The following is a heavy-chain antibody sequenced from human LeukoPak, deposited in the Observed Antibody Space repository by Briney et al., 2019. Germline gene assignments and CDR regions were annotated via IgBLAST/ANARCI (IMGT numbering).Heavy chain of an antibody. CDR3: ARGRNYGANYYDC. D-gene: IGHD4-17*01. CDR2: ISSKGHST. V-gene: IGHV3-64D*06. CDR1: GFTFSSFV. J-gene: IGHJ4*02. Sequence: GGSLRLSCSASGFTFSSFVMHWVRQAPGKGLEYVSAISSKGHSTYYADSVKGRFTISRDNSKNRLYLQMSSLRADDTAVYYCARGRNYGANYYDCWGQGTLVTVSS.